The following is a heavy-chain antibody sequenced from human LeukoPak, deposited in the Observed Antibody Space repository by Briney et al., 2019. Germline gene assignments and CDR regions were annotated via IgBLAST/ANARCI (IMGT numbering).Heavy chain of an antibody. CDR2: ISWNSGSI. CDR1: GFTFDDYA. CDR3: ARGAHKRDDYGGFFDY. J-gene: IGHJ4*02. D-gene: IGHD4-23*01. V-gene: IGHV3-9*01. Sequence: GGSLRLSCAASGFTFDDYAMHWVRQAPGKGLEWVSGISWNSGSIGYADSVKGRFTNSRDNSKNTLYLQMNSLRAEDTAVFYCARGAHKRDDYGGFFDYWGQGTLVTVSS.